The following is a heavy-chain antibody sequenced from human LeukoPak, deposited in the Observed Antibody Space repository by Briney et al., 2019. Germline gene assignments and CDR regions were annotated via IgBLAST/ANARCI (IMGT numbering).Heavy chain of an antibody. D-gene: IGHD5-18*01. V-gene: IGHV1-18*01. CDR2: ISTGNGNT. Sequence: GASVKVSCKASGYSFPSYGINWVRQAPGQGLEWMGWISTGNGNTDYAQNLQGRVAMTTDTSTSTAYMELRSLRSDDTAVYYCARGYSYGYGPLDYWGQGTLVTVSS. CDR3: ARGYSYGYGPLDY. J-gene: IGHJ4*02. CDR1: GYSFPSYG.